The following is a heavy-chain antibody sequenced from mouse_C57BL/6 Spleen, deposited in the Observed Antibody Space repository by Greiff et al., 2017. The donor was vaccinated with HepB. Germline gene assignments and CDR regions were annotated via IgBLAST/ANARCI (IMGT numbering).Heavy chain of an antibody. D-gene: IGHD1-1*01. CDR2: IRNKANGYTT. Sequence: EVKVEESGGGLVQPGGSLSLSCAASGFTFTDYYMSWVRQPPGKALEWLGFIRNKANGYTTEYSASVKGRFTISRDNSQSILYLQMNALRAEDSATYYCARLITFFDYWGQGTTLTVSS. CDR3: ARLITFFDY. J-gene: IGHJ2*01. V-gene: IGHV7-3*01. CDR1: GFTFTDYY.